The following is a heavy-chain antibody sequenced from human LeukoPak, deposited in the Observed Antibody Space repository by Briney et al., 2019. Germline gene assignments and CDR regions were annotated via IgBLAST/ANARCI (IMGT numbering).Heavy chain of an antibody. V-gene: IGHV3-23*01. J-gene: IGHJ5*02. CDR1: GFTFSSYA. Sequence: GGSLRLSCAASGFTFSSYAMSWVRKAPGKGLEWVSAISGSGGSTYYADSVKGRFTISRDNSKNTLYLQINSLRAEDTAVYYCAKKPVRGFGWFDPWGQGTLVTVSS. D-gene: IGHD3-10*01. CDR3: AKKPVRGFGWFDP. CDR2: ISGSGGST.